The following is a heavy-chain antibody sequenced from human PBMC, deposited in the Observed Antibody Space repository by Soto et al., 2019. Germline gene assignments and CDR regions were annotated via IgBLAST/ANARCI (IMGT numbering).Heavy chain of an antibody. CDR3: VCFQEAGTGIYCYGMAV. CDR1: GESISSSF. D-gene: IGHD2-8*02. J-gene: IGHJ6*02. Sequence: SETRSLTCPVAGESISSSFSCCIRQPPGKGLEWIGYFHYSWSTNYNPPHKRRVNISVDTSKNQSALTLTTVTAADTAVYYCVCFQEAGTGIYCYGMAVWGQGTPVTVSS. CDR2: FHYSWST. V-gene: IGHV4-59*01.